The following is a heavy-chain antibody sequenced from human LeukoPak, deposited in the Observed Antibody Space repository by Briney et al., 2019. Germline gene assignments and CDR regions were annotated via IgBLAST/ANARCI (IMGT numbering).Heavy chain of an antibody. Sequence: SQTLSLTCTVSGGSISSGSYYWSWIRQPAGKGLEWIGRIYTSGSTNYNPSLKSRVTISVDTSKDQFSLKLSSVTAADTAVYYCARYYGGNSGGYNWGQGTLVTVSS. J-gene: IGHJ4*02. D-gene: IGHD4-23*01. V-gene: IGHV4-61*02. CDR1: GGSISSGSYY. CDR2: IYTSGST. CDR3: ARYYGGNSGGYN.